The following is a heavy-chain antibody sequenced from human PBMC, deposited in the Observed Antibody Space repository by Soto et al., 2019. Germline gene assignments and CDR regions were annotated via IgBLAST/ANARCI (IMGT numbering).Heavy chain of an antibody. Sequence: QVQLVQSGAEVKKPGASVKVSCKASGYTFTSYAMHWVRQAPGQRLEWMGWINAGNGNTKYSQKFQGRVTITRDTAASTAYMERSSLRSEDTAVYYCARTNGDYIWGSYRDAFDIWGQGTMVTVSS. D-gene: IGHD3-16*02. V-gene: IGHV1-3*01. CDR3: ARTNGDYIWGSYRDAFDI. J-gene: IGHJ3*02. CDR1: GYTFTSYA. CDR2: INAGNGNT.